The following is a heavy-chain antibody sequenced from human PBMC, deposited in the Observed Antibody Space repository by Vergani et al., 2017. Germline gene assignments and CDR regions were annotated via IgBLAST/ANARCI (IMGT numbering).Heavy chain of an antibody. CDR3: GRMARDIVVVPAAIRYYYYGMDV. D-gene: IGHD2-2*01. CDR2: IFSNDEK. J-gene: IGHJ6*02. CDR1: GFSLSNARMG. V-gene: IGHV2-26*01. Sequence: QVTLKESGPVLVKPTETLTLTCTVSGFSLSNARMGVSWIRQPPGKALEWLAHIFSNDEKSYSTSLKSRLTISKDTSKSQVVLTMTNMDPVDTATYYCGRMARDIVVVPAAIRYYYYGMDVWGQXP.